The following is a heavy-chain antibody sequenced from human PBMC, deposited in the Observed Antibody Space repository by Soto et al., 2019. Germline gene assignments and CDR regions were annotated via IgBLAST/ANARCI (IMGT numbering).Heavy chain of an antibody. CDR3: AISTGGFGGLFVVPSDY. CDR2: INSGGTVA. Sequence: EVQLLESGGGLVQLGGSLRLSCAASGFTYESYAMSWVRQAPGKGLEWVSGINSGGTVAHYADSVKGRFAISRDNSKNTLSLEMNSLRADDTGLYYCAISTGGFGGLFVVPSDYWGQGTLVTVSS. V-gene: IGHV3-23*01. D-gene: IGHD3-16*02. J-gene: IGHJ4*02. CDR1: GFTYESYA.